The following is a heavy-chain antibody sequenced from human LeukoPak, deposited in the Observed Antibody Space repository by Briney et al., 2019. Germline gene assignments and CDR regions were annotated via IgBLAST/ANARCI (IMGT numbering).Heavy chain of an antibody. J-gene: IGHJ5*02. CDR2: ITAKAYGATT. D-gene: IGHD1-1*01. Sequence: PGGSLRLTCRASGFKYGDFAMSWVRQAPGEAPEWVGFITAKAYGATTEYAASVKGRFTISRDYSQSIVYLQMNSLKIEDTALYHCTRGHWWLDHWGEETLVTVSS. CDR1: GFKYGDFA. V-gene: IGHV3-49*04. CDR3: TRGHWWLDH.